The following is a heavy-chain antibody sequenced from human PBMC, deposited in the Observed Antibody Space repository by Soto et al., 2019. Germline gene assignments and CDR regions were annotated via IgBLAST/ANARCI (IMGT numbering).Heavy chain of an antibody. V-gene: IGHV3-9*01. J-gene: IGHJ6*03. CDR3: AKTAVAGTYYYYYYMDV. Sequence: GGSLRLSCAASGFTFDDYAMHWVRQAPGKGLEWVSGISWNSGTIGYADSVKARFTISRDNAKNSLYLQMNSLRAEDTALYYCAKTAVAGTYYYYYYMDVWGKGTTVTVSS. CDR1: GFTFDDYA. D-gene: IGHD6-19*01. CDR2: ISWNSGTI.